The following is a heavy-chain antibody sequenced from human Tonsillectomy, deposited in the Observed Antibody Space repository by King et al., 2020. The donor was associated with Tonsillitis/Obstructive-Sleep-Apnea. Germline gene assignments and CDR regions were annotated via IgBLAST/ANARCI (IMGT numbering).Heavy chain of an antibody. D-gene: IGHD3-3*01. J-gene: IGHJ4*02. Sequence: QLVQSGGGLVKPGGSLRLSCAASGFTFSSYSMNWVRQAPGKGLEWVSSISSSSSYIYSADSVKGRFTISRDNAKNSLYLQMNSLRAEDTSVYYCAREASSVFGVVVDYWGQGTLVTVSS. CDR1: GFTFSSYS. V-gene: IGHV3-21*01. CDR2: ISSSSSYI. CDR3: AREASSVFGVVVDY.